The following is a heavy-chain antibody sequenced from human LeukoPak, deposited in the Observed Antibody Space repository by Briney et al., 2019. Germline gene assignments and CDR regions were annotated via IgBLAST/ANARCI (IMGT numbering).Heavy chain of an antibody. CDR3: ARGTFQTYYYDSSGYYAS. CDR2: INPNSGGT. J-gene: IGHJ5*02. V-gene: IGHV1-2*06. Sequence: ASVKVSCKASGYTFTGHYMHWVRQAPGQGLEWMGRINPNSGGTNYAQKFQGRVTMTRDTSISTAYMELSRLRSDDTAMYYCARGTFQTYYYDSSGYYASWGQGTLVTVSS. CDR1: GYTFTGHY. D-gene: IGHD3-22*01.